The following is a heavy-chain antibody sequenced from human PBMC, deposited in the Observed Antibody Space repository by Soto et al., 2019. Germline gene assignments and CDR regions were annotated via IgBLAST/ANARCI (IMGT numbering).Heavy chain of an antibody. V-gene: IGHV4-34*01. CDR3: ARRSQRITMVRGVIPRLDY. CDR2: INHSGST. D-gene: IGHD3-10*01. CDR1: GGSFSGYY. Sequence: SETLSLTCAVYGGSFSGYYWSWIRQPPGKGLEWIGEINHSGSTNYNPSLKSRVTISVDTSKNQFSLKLSSVTAADTAVYYCARRSQRITMVRGVIPRLDYWGQGTLVTVSS. J-gene: IGHJ4*02.